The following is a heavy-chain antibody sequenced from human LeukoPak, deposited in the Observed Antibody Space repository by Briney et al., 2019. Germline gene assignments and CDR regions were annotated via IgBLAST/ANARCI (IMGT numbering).Heavy chain of an antibody. D-gene: IGHD3-22*01. CDR1: GGSISSCY. CDR3: ARGSSGNSFPFDY. V-gene: IGHV4-59*12. Sequence: SETLSLTCIVSGGSISSCYWSWIRQSPGKGLEWIGYIYYGGRCSYNPSLKSRVTISVDTSKNQFSLRLSSVTAADTAVYYCARGSSGNSFPFDYWGQGTLVTVSS. J-gene: IGHJ4*02. CDR2: IYYGGRC.